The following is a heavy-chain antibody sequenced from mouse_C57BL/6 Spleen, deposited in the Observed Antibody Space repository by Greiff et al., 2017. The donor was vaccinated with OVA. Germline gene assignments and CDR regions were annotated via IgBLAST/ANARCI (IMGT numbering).Heavy chain of an antibody. CDR2: IYPGDGDT. V-gene: IGHV1-80*01. Sequence: VKLMESGAELVKPGASVKISCKASGYAFSSYWMNWVKQRPGKGLEWIGQIYPGDGDTNYNGKFKGKATLTADKSSSTAYMQLSSLTSEDSAVYFCARGAIYYGYDDYWGQGTTLTVSS. CDR1: GYAFSSYW. J-gene: IGHJ2*01. CDR3: ARGAIYYGYDDY. D-gene: IGHD2-2*01.